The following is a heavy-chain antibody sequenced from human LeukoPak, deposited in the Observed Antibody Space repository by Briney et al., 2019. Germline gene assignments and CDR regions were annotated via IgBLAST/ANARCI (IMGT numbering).Heavy chain of an antibody. Sequence: GGSXXLXXAXXGFTVISNXMSWVRQAPGKGLEWVSVIYSGGDTYYSDSVKGRFTISRDNSKNTLYLQMNSLRAEDTAVYYCARDLTHGGKTYWGQGTLVTVSS. V-gene: IGHV3-66*02. CDR3: ARDLTHGGKTY. CDR2: IYSGGDT. CDR1: GFTVISNX. J-gene: IGHJ4*02. D-gene: IGHD4-23*01.